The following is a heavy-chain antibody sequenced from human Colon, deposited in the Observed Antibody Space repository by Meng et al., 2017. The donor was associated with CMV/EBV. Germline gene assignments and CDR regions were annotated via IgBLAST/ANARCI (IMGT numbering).Heavy chain of an antibody. CDR1: GFPVSANY. Sequence: GGSLRLSCAVSGFPVSANYMAWFRQAPGKGLEWVSIIYIGGTTTLYADSVRGRFSISTDNSKNTLYLQMNGLRAEDTALYYCAKDISPVGGTTGYHGMDVWGQGTTVTVSS. V-gene: IGHV3-53*05. CDR2: IYIGGTTT. CDR3: AKDISPVGGTTGYHGMDV. D-gene: IGHD1-7*01. J-gene: IGHJ6*02.